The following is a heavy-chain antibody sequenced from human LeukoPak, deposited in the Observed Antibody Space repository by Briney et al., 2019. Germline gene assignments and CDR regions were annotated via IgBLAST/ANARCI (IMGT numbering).Heavy chain of an antibody. V-gene: IGHV3-74*01. D-gene: IGHD1-26*01. Sequence: SGGSLRLSCAVSVFTFCSYCMHWVRQVPGKGLVWFSRINSDGSSTIYADSVRGRFTIPRDNAKHTLYAHMKRLRGEDRAVFYCASGRVGDPGYWGQGTLVTVSS. CDR1: VFTFCSYC. CDR3: ASGRVGDPGY. CDR2: INSDGSST. J-gene: IGHJ4*02.